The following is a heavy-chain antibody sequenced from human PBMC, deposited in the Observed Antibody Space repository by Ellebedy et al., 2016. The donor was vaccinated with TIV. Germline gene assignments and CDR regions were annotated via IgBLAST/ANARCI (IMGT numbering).Heavy chain of an antibody. J-gene: IGHJ4*02. D-gene: IGHD1-14*01. CDR2: IKFAGSEK. CDR3: ARDGPEPGLDFDY. V-gene: IGHV3-7*03. Sequence: GESLKIPCAASGFTFSGYWMNWVRQAPGKGQEWVASIKFAGSEKYYVDSVKGRLTLSRDNAKNSLDLKMNNRRAEDTAVYYCARDGPEPGLDFDYWGQGTLVTVSS. CDR1: GFTFSGYW.